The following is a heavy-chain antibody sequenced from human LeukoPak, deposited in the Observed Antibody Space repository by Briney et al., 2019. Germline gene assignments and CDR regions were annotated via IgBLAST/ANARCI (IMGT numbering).Heavy chain of an antibody. J-gene: IGHJ3*02. Sequence: SVKVSCKASGYTFTSYYMHWVRQAPGQGLEWMGGIIPIFGTANYAQKFQGRVTITADESTSTAYMELSSLRSEDTAVYYCARGEVPADIWGQGTMVTVSS. V-gene: IGHV1-69*13. D-gene: IGHD3-10*01. CDR2: IIPIFGTA. CDR1: GYTFTSYY. CDR3: ARGEVPADI.